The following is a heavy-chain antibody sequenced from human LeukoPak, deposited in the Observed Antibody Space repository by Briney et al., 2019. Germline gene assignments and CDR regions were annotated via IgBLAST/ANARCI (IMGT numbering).Heavy chain of an antibody. CDR1: GGTFSSYA. J-gene: IGHJ5*02. V-gene: IGHV1-69*13. Sequence: ASVKVSCKASGGTFSSYAISWVRQAPGQGLEWMGGIIPIFGTANYAQKFQGRVTITADESTSTACMELSSLRSEDTAVYYCATSSGEENWFDPWGQGTLVTVSS. D-gene: IGHD6-19*01. CDR2: IIPIFGTA. CDR3: ATSSGEENWFDP.